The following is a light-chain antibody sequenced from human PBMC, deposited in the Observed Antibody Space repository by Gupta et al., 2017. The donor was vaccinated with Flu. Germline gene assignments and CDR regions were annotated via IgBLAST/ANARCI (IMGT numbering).Light chain of an antibody. CDR1: QSISSY. CDR2: AAS. Sequence: DIQMTQSPSSLSASVGDRVTITGRASQSISSYLNWYQQKPGKAPNLLIFAASSLQSEVPSRFSGSGSGTDFTLTISSMQPEDFAIYYCQQSYTTPRTFGQGTKLEIK. CDR3: QQSYTTPRT. J-gene: IGKJ2*01. V-gene: IGKV1-39*01.